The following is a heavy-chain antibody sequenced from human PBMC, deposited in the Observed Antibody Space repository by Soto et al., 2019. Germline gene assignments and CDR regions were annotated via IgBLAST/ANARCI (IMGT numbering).Heavy chain of an antibody. D-gene: IGHD3-3*01. CDR2: IIPIFGTA. J-gene: IGHJ6*03. CDR3: ARDSFWSGPSYYYYYMDV. Sequence: SVKVSCKASGGTFSSYAISWVRQAPGQGLEWMGGIIPIFGTANYAQKYQGRVTITADKSTSTVYMELSSLRSEVTAVYYCARDSFWSGPSYYYYYMDVWGKGTTVTVSS. CDR1: GGTFSSYA. V-gene: IGHV1-69*06.